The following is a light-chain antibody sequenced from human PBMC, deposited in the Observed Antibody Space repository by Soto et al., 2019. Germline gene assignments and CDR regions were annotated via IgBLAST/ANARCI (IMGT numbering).Light chain of an antibody. Sequence: QSVLTQPASVTGSPGQSITISCTGSSNDVGGYNYVSWYQQHPGQAPKLIIYEVSDRPSGVSPRFSGSKSGNTASLTISGLQVEDEAEYCCSSYTSSSTLVFGTGTKVTVL. J-gene: IGLJ1*01. V-gene: IGLV2-14*01. CDR3: SSYTSSSTLV. CDR1: SNDVGGYNY. CDR2: EVS.